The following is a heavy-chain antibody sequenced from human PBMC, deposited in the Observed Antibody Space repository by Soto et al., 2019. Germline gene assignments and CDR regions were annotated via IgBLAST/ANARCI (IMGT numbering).Heavy chain of an antibody. CDR2: ISYDGSKK. CDR1: GFNFNNYG. V-gene: IGHV3-30*03. D-gene: IGHD3-10*01. CDR3: AYRWMILWIGKLSEYYVYF. J-gene: IGHJ4*02. Sequence: PGGSLRLSCAASGFNFNNYGMHWVRKAPGKGLEWVATISYDGSKKYYADSVKGRFTISRDNSKNKLYLQLDSLRADDTAVYYCAYRWMILWIGKLSEYYVYFWGQGALVTVSS.